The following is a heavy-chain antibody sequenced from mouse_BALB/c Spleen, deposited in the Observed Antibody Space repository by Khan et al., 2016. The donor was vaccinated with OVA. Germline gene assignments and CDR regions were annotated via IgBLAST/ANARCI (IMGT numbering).Heavy chain of an antibody. J-gene: IGHJ4*01. V-gene: IGHV2-3*01. CDR3: ARCTTATRNYYAMDF. CDR1: GFSLTSYG. CDR2: IWCDGGS. D-gene: IGHD1-2*01. Sequence: QVQLKESGPGLVAPSQSLSISCTVSGFSLTSYGVNWVRQPPGKGLEWLGVIWCDGGSSYHSALIPRLSISKENSNGQVLLLLNSLQTDDTATYYCARCTTATRNYYAMDFWGQGTSVTVSS.